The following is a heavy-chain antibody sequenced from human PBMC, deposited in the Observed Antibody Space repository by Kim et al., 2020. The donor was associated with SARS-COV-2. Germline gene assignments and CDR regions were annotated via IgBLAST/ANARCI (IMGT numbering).Heavy chain of an antibody. V-gene: IGHV3-30*18. D-gene: IGHD4-17*01. CDR2: ISYDGSNK. Sequence: GGSLRLSCAASGFTFSSYGMHWVRQAPGKGLEWVAVISYDGSNKYYADSVKGRFTISRDNSKNTLYLQMNSLRAEDTAVYYCAKMMATVTTGDAFDIWG. J-gene: IGHJ3*02. CDR3: AKMMATVTTGDAFDI. CDR1: GFTFSSYG.